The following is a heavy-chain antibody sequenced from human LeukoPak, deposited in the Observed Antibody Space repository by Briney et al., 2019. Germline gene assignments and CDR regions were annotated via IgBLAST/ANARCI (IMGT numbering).Heavy chain of an antibody. CDR2: IYYSGRT. D-gene: IGHD6-13*01. CDR1: GGSISSYY. CDR3: ARVMVAAAGTAEYFQH. Sequence: SETLSLTCTVSGGSISSYYWRWLRQPPGKGLVGFGYIYYSGRTNYTPSRQSRVTISLDPSKNQFSLKLSSETAADTAVYYCARVMVAAAGTAEYFQHWGQGTLVTVSS. J-gene: IGHJ1*01. V-gene: IGHV4-59*01.